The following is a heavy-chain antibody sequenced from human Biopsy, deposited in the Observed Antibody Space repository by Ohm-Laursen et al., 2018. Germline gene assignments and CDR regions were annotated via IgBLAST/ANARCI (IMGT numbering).Heavy chain of an antibody. J-gene: IGHJ6*02. CDR2: TRNNGKTYTK. CDR3: ARDVGSSGWYYYGMDV. D-gene: IGHD6-19*01. CDR1: GFTLSDHN. V-gene: IGHV3-72*01. Sequence: SLRLSCSASGFTLSDHNMDWVRLAPGKGLEWVGRTRNNGKTYTKEYAASVKGRFTISRDDSKNSLYLQMNSLKTKDTAVYFCARDVGSSGWYYYGMDVWGQGTTVTVSS.